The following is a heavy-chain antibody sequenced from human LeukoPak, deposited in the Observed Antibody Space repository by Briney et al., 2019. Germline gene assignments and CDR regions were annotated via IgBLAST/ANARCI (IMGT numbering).Heavy chain of an antibody. V-gene: IGHV4-39*01. D-gene: IGHD3-10*01. J-gene: IGHJ5*01. CDR2: IYYSGST. CDR3: AGLWFGELLYNWFDP. CDR1: GGSISSRSYY. Sequence: SETLSLTHTVSGGSISSRSYYWRWIREPPGAGLGGVGSIYYSGSTYYHPSLKSPVTICVDTPKHQFSLKLSSVTAADTAVYYCAGLWFGELLYNWFDPGGEGTLVTVSS.